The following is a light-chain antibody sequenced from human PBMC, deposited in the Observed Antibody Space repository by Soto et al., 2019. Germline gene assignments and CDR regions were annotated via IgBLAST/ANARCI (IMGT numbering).Light chain of an antibody. CDR3: QQSFSTPYT. CDR1: QSSGNY. Sequence: DIPMTQSPPSLSASVGDRVTITCRASQSSGNYLNWYQQKPGKAPKLLIYAASTLQTGVPPRFSGSGSGTDFTLTISSLQPEDFATYFCQQSFSTPYTFGQGTKLEIK. CDR2: AAS. J-gene: IGKJ2*01. V-gene: IGKV1-39*01.